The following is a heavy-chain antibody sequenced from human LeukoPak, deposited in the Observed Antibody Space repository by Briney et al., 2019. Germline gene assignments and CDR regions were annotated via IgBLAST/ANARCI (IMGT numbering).Heavy chain of an antibody. V-gene: IGHV3-74*01. CDR2: INADGSTI. CDR3: ATAGNYRFDY. CDR1: GFTSSNYW. J-gene: IGHJ4*02. Sequence: GGSLRLSCAASGFTSSNYWMHWVRQAPGKGLVWVSRINADGSTINYADSVKGRFTISRDNAKNTLYLQMNSLTAEDTALYYCATAGNYRFDYWGQGILVTVSS. D-gene: IGHD5-24*01.